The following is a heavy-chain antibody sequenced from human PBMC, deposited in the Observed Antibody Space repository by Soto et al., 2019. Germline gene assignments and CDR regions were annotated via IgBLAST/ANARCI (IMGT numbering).Heavy chain of an antibody. D-gene: IGHD3-22*01. CDR1: GGSISSGDYY. CDR3: ASPTYYYDSSGYFSAFDI. V-gene: IGHV4-30-4*01. Sequence: SETLSLTCTVSGGSISSGDYYWSWIRQPPGKGLEWIGYIYYSGSTYYNPSLKSRVTISVDTSKNQFSLKLSSVTAADTAVYYCASPTYYYDSSGYFSAFDIWGQGTMVTVSS. J-gene: IGHJ3*02. CDR2: IYYSGST.